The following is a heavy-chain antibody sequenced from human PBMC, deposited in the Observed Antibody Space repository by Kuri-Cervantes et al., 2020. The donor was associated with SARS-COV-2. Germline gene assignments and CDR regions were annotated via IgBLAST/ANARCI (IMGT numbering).Heavy chain of an antibody. J-gene: IGHJ4*02. D-gene: IGHD3-3*01. CDR2: IYTSGST. CDR3: ARGSAWHAF. V-gene: IGHV4-61*02. CDR1: GGSISSGSYY. Sequence: LRLSCTVSGGSISSGSYYWSWIRQPAGKGLEWIGRIYTSGSTNYNPSLKSRVTISVDTSKNQFSLRLSSVTAADTAVYYCARGSAWHAFWGQGTLVTVSS.